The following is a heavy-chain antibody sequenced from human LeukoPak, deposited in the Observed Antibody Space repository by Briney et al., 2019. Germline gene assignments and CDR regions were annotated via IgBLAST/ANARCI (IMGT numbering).Heavy chain of an antibody. J-gene: IGHJ4*02. CDR2: ISSSSSYI. Sequence: GGSLRLSCAASGFTFSSYSMNWVRQAPGKGLEWVSSISSSSSYIYYADSVKGRFTISRDNAKNSLYLQMNSLRDEDTAVYYCARDQYCSSTSCYTHFDYWGQGTLVTVSS. CDR1: GFTFSSYS. V-gene: IGHV3-21*01. CDR3: ARDQYCSSTSCYTHFDY. D-gene: IGHD2-2*02.